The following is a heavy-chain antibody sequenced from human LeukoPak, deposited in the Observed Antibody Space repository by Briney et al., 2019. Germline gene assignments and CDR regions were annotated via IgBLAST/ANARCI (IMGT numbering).Heavy chain of an antibody. J-gene: IGHJ4*02. V-gene: IGHV4-59*12. CDR3: ARGDDSSGQCDY. D-gene: IGHD3-22*01. Sequence: SETLSLTCTVSGGSISSYYWSWIRQPPGKGLEWIGSIYYSGSTYYNPSLKSRVTISVDTSKNQFSLKLSSVTAADTAVYYCARGDDSSGQCDYWGQGTLVTVSS. CDR1: GGSISSYY. CDR2: IYYSGST.